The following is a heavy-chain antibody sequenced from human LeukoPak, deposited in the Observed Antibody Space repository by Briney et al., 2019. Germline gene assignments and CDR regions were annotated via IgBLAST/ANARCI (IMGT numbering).Heavy chain of an antibody. CDR2: IYSGGST. Sequence: GGSLRLSCAASGFTVSSNYMSWVRQAPGKGLEWVSVIYSGGSTYYADSVKGRFTISRDNSKNTLYLQMNSLRAEDTAVYYCANQPDYDILTGYGWEGGGPYDWGQGTLVTVSS. CDR3: ANQPDYDILTGYGWEGGGPYD. V-gene: IGHV3-53*01. CDR1: GFTVSSNY. J-gene: IGHJ4*02. D-gene: IGHD3-9*01.